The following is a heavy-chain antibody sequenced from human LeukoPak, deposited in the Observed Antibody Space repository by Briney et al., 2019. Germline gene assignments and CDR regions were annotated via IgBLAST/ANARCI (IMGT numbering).Heavy chain of an antibody. D-gene: IGHD3-22*01. CDR3: AKTNGYYDY. CDR2: ISGNGDNT. CDR1: GFTFSNYG. J-gene: IGHJ4*02. V-gene: IGHV3-23*01. Sequence: GGSLRLSCAASGFTFSNYGMSWVRQAPGKGLEWVSGISGNGDNTYYADSVKGRSSISRDNSKNTLYLQMDGLRAEDTAVYHCAKTNGYYDYWGRGTLVTVSS.